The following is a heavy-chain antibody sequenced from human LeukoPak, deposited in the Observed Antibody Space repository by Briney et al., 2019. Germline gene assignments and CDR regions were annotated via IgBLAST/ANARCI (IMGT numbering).Heavy chain of an antibody. CDR3: ARGTSGYYYYMDV. CDR2: IYPGDSDT. V-gene: IGHV5-51*01. J-gene: IGHJ6*03. CDR1: GYSFTSYW. D-gene: IGHD1-1*01. Sequence: GESLKISCKGSGYSFTSYWTGWVRQMPGKGLEWMGIIYPGDSDTRYSPSFQGQVTISADKSISTAYLQWSSLEASDTAMYYCARGTSGYYYYMDVWGKGTTVTVSS.